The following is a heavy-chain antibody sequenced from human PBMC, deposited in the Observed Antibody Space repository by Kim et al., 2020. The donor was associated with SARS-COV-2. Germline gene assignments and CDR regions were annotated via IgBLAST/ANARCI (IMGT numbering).Heavy chain of an antibody. J-gene: IGHJ6*02. CDR3: ASCVVAGGYYYYYGMDV. CDR2: IIPIFGTA. D-gene: IGHD2-21*01. CDR1: GGTFSSYA. Sequence: SVKVSCKASGGTFSSYAISWVRQAPGQGLEWMGGIIPIFGTANYAQKFQGRVTITADESTSTAYMELSSLRSEDTAVYYCASCVVAGGYYYYYGMDVWGQGTTVTVSS. V-gene: IGHV1-69*13.